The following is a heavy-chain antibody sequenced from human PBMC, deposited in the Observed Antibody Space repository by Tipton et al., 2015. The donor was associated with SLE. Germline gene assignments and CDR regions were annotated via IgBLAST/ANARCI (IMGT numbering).Heavy chain of an antibody. CDR2: INHRGST. V-gene: IGHV4-34*01. CDR3: ARHLGWFDP. J-gene: IGHJ5*02. CDR1: GGSFSGYY. D-gene: IGHD7-27*01. Sequence: TLSLTCAVYGGSFSGYYWSWIRQPPGKGLEWIGEINHRGSTNYNPSLKSRVTISVDTSKNQFSLKLSSVTAADTAVYYCARHLGWFDPWGQGTLVTVSS.